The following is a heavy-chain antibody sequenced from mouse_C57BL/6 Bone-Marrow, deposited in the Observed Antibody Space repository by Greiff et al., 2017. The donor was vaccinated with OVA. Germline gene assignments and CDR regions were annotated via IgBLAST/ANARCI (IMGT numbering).Heavy chain of an antibody. D-gene: IGHD1-1*01. CDR1: GYTFTEYT. CDR3: ARHEDYGSSYNWYFDV. Sequence: VQLQESGAELVKPGASVKLSCKASGYTFTEYTIHWVKQRSGQGLEWIGWFYPGSGSIKYNEKFKDKATLTADKSSSTVYMELSRLTSEDSAVYFCARHEDYGSSYNWYFDVWGTGTTVTVSS. CDR2: FYPGSGSI. V-gene: IGHV1-62-2*01. J-gene: IGHJ1*03.